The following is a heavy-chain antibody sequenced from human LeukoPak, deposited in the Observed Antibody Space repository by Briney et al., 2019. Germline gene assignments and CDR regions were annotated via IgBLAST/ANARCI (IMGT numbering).Heavy chain of an antibody. CDR3: VRDSRYGIVRFEDGLDF. D-gene: IGHD3-10*01. CDR1: GDSVRSYY. Sequence: SEILSLTCTVSGDSVRSYYWSWIRQPPGQGLEWLGHINDRGSTNYNPSLQGRVTISIDTSKNQFSLKVNSVTAADTAVYYCVRDSRYGIVRFEDGLDFCGQGTTVTVSS. J-gene: IGHJ6*02. CDR2: INDRGST. V-gene: IGHV4-59*02.